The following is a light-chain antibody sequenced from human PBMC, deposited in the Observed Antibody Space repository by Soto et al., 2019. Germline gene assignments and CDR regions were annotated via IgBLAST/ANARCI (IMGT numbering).Light chain of an antibody. CDR3: QQYKKWPRT. CDR1: QSVSSS. Sequence: EIVMTQSPATLSVSPWERATLSCRASQSVSSSLAWYQQKPGQAPRLLIYAASTRATGIPGRFSGSGSGTEFTLTISSLQSEDFAVYYCQQYKKWPRTFGHGTKVDIK. J-gene: IGKJ1*01. V-gene: IGKV3-15*01. CDR2: AAS.